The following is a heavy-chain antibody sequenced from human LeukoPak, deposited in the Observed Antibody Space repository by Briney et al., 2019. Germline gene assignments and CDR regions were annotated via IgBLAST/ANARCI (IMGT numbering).Heavy chain of an antibody. CDR1: GFTFGSYG. D-gene: IGHD3-10*01. V-gene: IGHV3-30*18. Sequence: GGSLRLSCAASGFTFGSYGMHWVRQAPGKGLEWVAVISYDGTNKYYADSVKGRFTISGDNSKNTLYLQMNSLRAEDTAVYYCAKRLSRGILIDYWGQGTLVTVSS. CDR2: ISYDGTNK. CDR3: AKRLSRGILIDY. J-gene: IGHJ4*02.